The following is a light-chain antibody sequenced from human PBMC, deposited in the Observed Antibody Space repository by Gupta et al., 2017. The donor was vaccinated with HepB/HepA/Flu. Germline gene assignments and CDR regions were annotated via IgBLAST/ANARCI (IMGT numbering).Light chain of an antibody. CDR1: KLGDNS. J-gene: IGLJ2*01. Sequence: SYELTPPLSVSASPGQTASITCPEDKLGDNSACWYQQKPGQSPVLVIYQDNKRPSGIHARFSGSNSGNTATLTISGTQARDESDDYCQAWESNTLVFGGGTKVTVL. CDR3: QAWESNTLV. CDR2: QDN. V-gene: IGLV3-1*01.